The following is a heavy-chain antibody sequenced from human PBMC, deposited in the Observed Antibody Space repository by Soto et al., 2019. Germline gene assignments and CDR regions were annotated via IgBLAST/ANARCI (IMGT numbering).Heavy chain of an antibody. CDR3: ARAPLVGSSEWLPVYYNWFDP. D-gene: IGHD3-3*01. Sequence: QVHLVQSGAEVKRPGASVTVSCRASGYTFTNYDINWVRQATGQGLEWMGWMNTNSGDTGYAQNFQGRVTMTRNTSTSTAYMELSSLRSDDTAVYYCARAPLVGSSEWLPVYYNWFDPWGQGTLVTVSS. V-gene: IGHV1-8*01. CDR1: GYTFTNYD. CDR2: MNTNSGDT. J-gene: IGHJ5*02.